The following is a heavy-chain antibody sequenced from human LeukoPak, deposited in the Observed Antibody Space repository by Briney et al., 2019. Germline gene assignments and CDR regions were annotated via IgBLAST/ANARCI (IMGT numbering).Heavy chain of an antibody. CDR2: MNPNSGNT. J-gene: IGHJ6*02. Sequence: SVKVPCKASGYTFTIYDINGVRQATGQGLEWMGWMNPNSGNTIGAKKFQGRVTMNSTITISAAYMELSSLRSDDTAVYYCARGDMVVVPAAIRDYYYYYGMDVWGQGTTVTVSS. D-gene: IGHD2-2*02. CDR3: ARGDMVVVPAAIRDYYYYYGMDV. V-gene: IGHV1-8*01. CDR1: GYTFTIYD.